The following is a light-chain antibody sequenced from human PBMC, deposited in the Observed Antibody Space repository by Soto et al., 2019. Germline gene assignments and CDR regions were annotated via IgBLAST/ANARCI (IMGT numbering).Light chain of an antibody. CDR3: CSFTSSNTHV. CDR1: SSDFGNYNL. Sequence: QSALTQPASVSGSPGQSITISCTGASSDFGNYNLVSWYQQHPGKVPKLILFEVNKRPSGVSGRFSGSKSGNTASLTISGLQAEDEADYYCCSFTSSNTHVFGTGTTVTVL. V-gene: IGLV2-23*02. J-gene: IGLJ1*01. CDR2: EVN.